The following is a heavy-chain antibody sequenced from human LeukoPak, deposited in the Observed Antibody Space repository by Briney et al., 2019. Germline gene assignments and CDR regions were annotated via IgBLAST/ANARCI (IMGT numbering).Heavy chain of an antibody. V-gene: IGHV5-51*01. J-gene: IGHJ5*02. CDR3: ARQRGASGTINWFAP. Sequence: GASLKISCETSGFTFSTSWIGGVRQVPGTGLEWGGAIYPEASDTRYTPSFQAQVRLSADRSTKTAYLQWASLKASDTATYYCARQRGASGTINWFAPWGQGTLVTVSS. D-gene: IGHD3-10*01. CDR1: GFTFSTSW. CDR2: IYPEASDT.